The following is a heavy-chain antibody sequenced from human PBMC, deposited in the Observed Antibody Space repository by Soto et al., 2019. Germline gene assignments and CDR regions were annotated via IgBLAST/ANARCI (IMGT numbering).Heavy chain of an antibody. J-gene: IGHJ6*02. D-gene: IGHD3-16*01. V-gene: IGHV3-30*18. CDR2: ISYDGSNK. CDR3: AKDHKPGGYYYGMDV. CDR1: GFTFSSYG. Sequence: GGSLRLSCAASGFTFSSYGMHWVRQAPGKGLEWVAVISYDGSNKYYADSVKGRFTISRDNSKNTLYLQMNSLRAEDTAVYYCAKDHKPGGYYYGMDVWGQGTTVTVSS.